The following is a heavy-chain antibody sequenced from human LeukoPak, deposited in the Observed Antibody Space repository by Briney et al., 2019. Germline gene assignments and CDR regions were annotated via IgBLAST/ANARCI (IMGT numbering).Heavy chain of an antibody. D-gene: IGHD1-26*01. J-gene: IGHJ4*02. CDR1: GFTFSSYA. V-gene: IGHV3-23*01. CDR3: AQWSRYFDY. Sequence: GGPLRLSCAASGFTFSSYAMSWVRQAPGKGLEWVSAISGSGGSTYYADSVKGRFTISRDNSKNTLYLQMNSLRAEDTALYFCAQWSRYFDYWGQGTLVTVSS. CDR2: ISGSGGST.